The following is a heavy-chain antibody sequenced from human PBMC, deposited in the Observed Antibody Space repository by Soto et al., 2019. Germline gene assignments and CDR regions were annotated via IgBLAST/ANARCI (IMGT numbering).Heavy chain of an antibody. V-gene: IGHV3-23*01. CDR3: AKEALRYFDWYISPFDY. Sequence: GGSLRLSCAASGFTFSSYAMSWVRQAPGKGLEWVSAISGSGGSTYYADSVKGRFTISRDNSKNTLYLQMNSLRAEDTAVYYCAKEALRYFDWYISPFDYWGQETLVTVSS. CDR2: ISGSGGST. CDR1: GFTFSSYA. D-gene: IGHD3-9*01. J-gene: IGHJ4*02.